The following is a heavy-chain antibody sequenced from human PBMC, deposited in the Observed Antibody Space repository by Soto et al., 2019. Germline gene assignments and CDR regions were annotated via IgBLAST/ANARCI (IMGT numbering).Heavy chain of an antibody. Sequence: ASVKVSCKACGYTFTSYAMHWVRQAPGQRLEWMGWINAGNGNTKYSQKFQGRVTITRDTSASTAYMELSSLRSEDTAVYYCASNIPSDSSGYYYFDYWGQGTLVTVSS. CDR1: GYTFTSYA. V-gene: IGHV1-3*01. CDR3: ASNIPSDSSGYYYFDY. J-gene: IGHJ4*02. CDR2: INAGNGNT. D-gene: IGHD3-22*01.